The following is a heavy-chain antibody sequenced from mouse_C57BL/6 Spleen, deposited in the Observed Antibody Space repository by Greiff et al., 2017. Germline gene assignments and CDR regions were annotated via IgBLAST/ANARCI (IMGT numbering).Heavy chain of an antibody. CDR3: ARYCDYALDN. CDR2: IRNKANGYTT. CDR1: GFTFTDYY. D-gene: IGHD2-4*01. Sequence: EVQLVESGGGLVQPGGSLSLSCAASGFTFTDYYMSWVRQPPGKALEWLGFIRNKANGYTTEYSASVKGRFTISRDNSQSVLYLQMNALRAEDSATYNCARYCDYALDNWGQGTTLTVSS. J-gene: IGHJ2*01. V-gene: IGHV7-3*01.